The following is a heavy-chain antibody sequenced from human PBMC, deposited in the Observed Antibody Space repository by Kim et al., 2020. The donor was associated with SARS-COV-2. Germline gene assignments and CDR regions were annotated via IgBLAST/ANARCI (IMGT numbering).Heavy chain of an antibody. CDR2: IIPIFGTA. CDR1: GGTFSSYA. CDR3: ARDRSLHSSTSPGLYYYYGMDV. D-gene: IGHD2-2*01. J-gene: IGHJ6*02. Sequence: SVKVSCKASGGTFSSYAISWVRQAPGQGLEWMGGIIPIFGTANYAQKFQGRVTITADESTSTAYMELSSLRSEDTAVYYCARDRSLHSSTSPGLYYYYGMDVWGQGTTVTVSS. V-gene: IGHV1-69*13.